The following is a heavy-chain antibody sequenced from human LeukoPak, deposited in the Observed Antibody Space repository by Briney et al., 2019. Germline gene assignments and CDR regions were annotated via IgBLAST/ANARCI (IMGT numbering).Heavy chain of an antibody. V-gene: IGHV4-59*01. CDR2: IYYSGST. J-gene: IGHJ4*02. CDR3: ARGIVEAAAAFDY. D-gene: IGHD6-13*01. CDR1: GDSISSYY. Sequence: SETLSLTCTVSGDSISSYYWSWIRQPPGKGLEWIGYIYYSGSTNYNPSLKSRVTISVDTSKNQSSLKLSSVTAADTAVYYCARGIVEAAAAFDYWGQGTLVTVSS.